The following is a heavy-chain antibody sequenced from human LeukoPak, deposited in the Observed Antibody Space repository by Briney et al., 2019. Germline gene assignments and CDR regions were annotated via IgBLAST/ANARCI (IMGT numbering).Heavy chain of an antibody. CDR1: GGSFSGYY. V-gene: IGHV4-34*01. CDR2: INHSGST. CDR3: ARDIVVVPAAMRREGWFDP. Sequence: SETLSLTCAVYGGSFSGYYWSWIRQPPGKGLEWIGEINHSGSTNYNPSLKSRVTISVDTSKNQFSLKLSSVTAADTAVYYCARDIVVVPAAMRREGWFDPWGQGTLVTVSS. J-gene: IGHJ5*02. D-gene: IGHD2-2*01.